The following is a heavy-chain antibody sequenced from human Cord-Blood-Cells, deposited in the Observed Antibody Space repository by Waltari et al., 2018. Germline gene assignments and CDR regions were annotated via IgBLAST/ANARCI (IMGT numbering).Heavy chain of an antibody. V-gene: IGHV3-15*01. J-gene: IGHJ4*02. D-gene: IGHD5-12*01. CDR1: GFTFSNAW. CDR2: TKSKTDGGTI. Sequence: EVQLVESGGGLVKPGGSLRLSCAASGFTFSNAWMSWVSLAPGTGLVWVGRTKSKTDGGTINYSVPVKGRSTISRDDSKNTLYLQMNSLKNEDTAVYYWLRGYSGSEEYWGQGTLVTVSA. CDR3: LRGYSGSEEY.